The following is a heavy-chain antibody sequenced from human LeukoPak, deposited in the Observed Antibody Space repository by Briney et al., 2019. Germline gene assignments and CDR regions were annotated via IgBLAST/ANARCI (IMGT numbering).Heavy chain of an antibody. CDR1: GGSISSYY. CDR3: ARGVYEGHFDY. Sequence: PSETLSLTCTVSGGSISSYYWSWIRQPPGKGLEWIGYTYYSGSTNYNPSLKSRVTISVDTSKNQFSLKLSSVTAADTAVYYCARGVYEGHFDYWGQGTLVTVSS. D-gene: IGHD2-8*01. CDR2: TYYSGST. J-gene: IGHJ4*02. V-gene: IGHV4-59*01.